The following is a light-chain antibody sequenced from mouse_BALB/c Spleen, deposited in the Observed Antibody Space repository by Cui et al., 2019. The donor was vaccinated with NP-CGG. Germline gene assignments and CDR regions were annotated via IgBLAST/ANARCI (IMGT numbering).Light chain of an antibody. Sequence: QAVVTTDSALTTSLGETVTLTCRSSTGAVTTSNYANWVQEKPDHLFTGLIGGTNNRAPGVPARFSGSLIGDKAALTITGAQTEDEAIYFCALWYSNHWVFGGGTKLTVL. J-gene: IGLJ1*01. CDR3: ALWYSNHWV. CDR2: GTN. CDR1: TGAVTTSNY. V-gene: IGLV1*01.